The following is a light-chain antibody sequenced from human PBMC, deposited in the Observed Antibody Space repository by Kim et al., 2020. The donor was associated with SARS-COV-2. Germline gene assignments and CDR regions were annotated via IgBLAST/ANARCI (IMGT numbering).Light chain of an antibody. CDR1: QSISSNY. CDR3: QQFGNSSPHT. CDR2: GVS. J-gene: IGKJ2*01. V-gene: IGKV3-20*01. Sequence: EIVLTQSPGTLSLSPGERATLSCRASQSISSNYLAWYQQKPGQAPRLLIYGVSSRATGIPDRFSGSGSGTDFTLTINRLEPEDFAVYYCQQFGNSSPHTFGQETKLEI.